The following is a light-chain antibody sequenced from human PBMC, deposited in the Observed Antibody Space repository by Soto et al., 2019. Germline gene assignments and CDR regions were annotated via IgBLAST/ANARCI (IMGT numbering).Light chain of an antibody. CDR3: SSYTSSSTRGV. J-gene: IGLJ1*01. CDR2: DVS. CDR1: SSDVGGYNY. V-gene: IGLV2-14*01. Sequence: QSALTQPASVSGSPGQSITISCTGTSSDVGGYNYVSWYQQHPGKAPKLIIHDVSKRPSVVSNRFSGSKSGNTASLTISGLQAEDEADYYCSSYTSSSTRGVFGTGTKVTVL.